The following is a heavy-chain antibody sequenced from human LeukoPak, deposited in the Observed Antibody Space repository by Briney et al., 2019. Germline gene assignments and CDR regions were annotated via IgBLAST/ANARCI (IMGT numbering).Heavy chain of an antibody. D-gene: IGHD2-2*01. CDR3: ARAVPATAIGRFDY. CDR1: GYTFTTYG. J-gene: IGHJ4*02. CDR2: INAYNGNT. V-gene: IGHV1-18*01. Sequence: GASVKVSCKASGYTFTTYGISWVRQAPGQGLEWMGWINAYNGNTNYAQKVQGRVTMTTDTSTSTAYMELRSLRSDDTAVYFCARAVPATAIGRFDYWGQGTLVTVSS.